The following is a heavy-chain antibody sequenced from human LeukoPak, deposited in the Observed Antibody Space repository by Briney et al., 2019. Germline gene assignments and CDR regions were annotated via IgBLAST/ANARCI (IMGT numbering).Heavy chain of an antibody. Sequence: GASVKVSCKASGGTFSSYAISWVRQAPGQGLEWMGRIIPIFGIANYAQKFQGRVTITADKSTSTAYMELSSLRSEGTAVYYCARQGYCSGGSCTGAHWFDPWGQGTLVTVSS. V-gene: IGHV1-69*04. D-gene: IGHD2-15*01. CDR1: GGTFSSYA. CDR2: IIPIFGIA. J-gene: IGHJ5*02. CDR3: ARQGYCSGGSCTGAHWFDP.